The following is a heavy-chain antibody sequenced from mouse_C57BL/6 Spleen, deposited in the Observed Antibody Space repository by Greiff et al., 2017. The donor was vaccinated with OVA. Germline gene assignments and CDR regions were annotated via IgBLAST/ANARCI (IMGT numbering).Heavy chain of an antibody. CDR2: IRNKANNHAT. CDR1: GFTFSDAW. J-gene: IGHJ3*01. D-gene: IGHD1-1*01. V-gene: IGHV6-6*01. Sequence: VQLKQSGGGLVQPGGSMKLSCAASGFTFSDAWMDWVRQSPEKGLEWVAEIRNKANNHATYYAESVKGRFTISRDDSKSSFYLQMNSLRAEDTGIYYCTRDYGSSPFAYWGQGTLVTVSA. CDR3: TRDYGSSPFAY.